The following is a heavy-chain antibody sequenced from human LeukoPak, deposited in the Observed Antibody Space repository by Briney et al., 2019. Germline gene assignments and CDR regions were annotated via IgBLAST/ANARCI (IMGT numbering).Heavy chain of an antibody. D-gene: IGHD4-11*01. J-gene: IGHJ4*02. CDR3: ASYLTTGTYYFDY. Sequence: ASVKVSCTASGYTFTSYYMHWVRQAPGQGLEWMGIINPSGGSTSYAQKFQGRVTMTRDTSTSTVYMELSSLRSEDTAVYYCASYLTTGTYYFDYWGQGTLVTVSS. V-gene: IGHV1-46*01. CDR2: INPSGGST. CDR1: GYTFTSYY.